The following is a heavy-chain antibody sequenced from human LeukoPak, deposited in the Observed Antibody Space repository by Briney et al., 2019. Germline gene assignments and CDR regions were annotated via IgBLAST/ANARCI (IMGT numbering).Heavy chain of an antibody. CDR2: IYYSGNT. J-gene: IGHJ4*02. D-gene: IGHD2-15*01. Sequence: SETLSLTCTVSGGSMTYYYWTWIRQPPGKGLEWMGYIYYSGNTNYNPSLKSRVTISVDTSQNHFSLMLGSVTAADTAVFYCARQRGGYVDYWGQGTLVTVSS. CDR1: GGSMTYYY. CDR3: ARQRGGYVDY. V-gene: IGHV4-59*08.